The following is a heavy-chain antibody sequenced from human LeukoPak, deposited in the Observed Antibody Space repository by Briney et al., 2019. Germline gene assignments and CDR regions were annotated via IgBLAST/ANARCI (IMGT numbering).Heavy chain of an antibody. D-gene: IGHD1-26*01. CDR2: ISYSGST. J-gene: IGHJ4*02. CDR3: ARDTRGTFSYYFDS. CDR1: GGSISGYY. V-gene: IGHV4-59*01. Sequence: PSETLSLTCSVSGGSISGYYWTWIRQPPGKGLEWLGYISYSGSTNYNPSLKSRVTMSVDTSKNQFSLKLTSVTAADTAVYYCARDTRGTFSYYFDSWGQGILVTVSS.